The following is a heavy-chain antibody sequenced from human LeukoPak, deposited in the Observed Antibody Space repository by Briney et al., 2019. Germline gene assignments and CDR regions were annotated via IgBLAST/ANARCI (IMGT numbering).Heavy chain of an antibody. CDR1: GFSFSKYW. CDR3: ARDFDMGITPGDDFDF. CDR2: IKEDGTYT. J-gene: IGHJ4*02. D-gene: IGHD3-9*01. V-gene: IGHV3-74*01. Sequence: GGSLRLSCAASGFSFSKYWMHWVRHTPGEGLVWVSRIKEDGTYTSYADSVKGRFTISRDNARNTVFLQMNSLRAEDTAVYYCARDFDMGITPGDDFDFWGQGTLVTVSS.